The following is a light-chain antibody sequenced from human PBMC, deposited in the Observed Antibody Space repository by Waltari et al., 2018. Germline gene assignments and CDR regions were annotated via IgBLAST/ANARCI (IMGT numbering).Light chain of an antibody. J-gene: IGLJ1*01. CDR3: CSYAGDYTYV. CDR2: DVS. Sequence: QSALTQPRSVSGSPGQSVTISCTGTSSDVGGYKFVSWYQQHPGKAPKFMIYDVSKRPPGVPDRVSGSKSGNTASRTISGLQAEDEAEYYCCSYAGDYTYVFGTGTKVTVL. CDR1: SSDVGGYKF. V-gene: IGLV2-11*01.